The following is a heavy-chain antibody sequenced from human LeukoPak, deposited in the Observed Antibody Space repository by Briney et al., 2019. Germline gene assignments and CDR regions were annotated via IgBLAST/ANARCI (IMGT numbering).Heavy chain of an antibody. CDR2: IWFDGSNK. CDR1: GFIFSNDA. D-gene: IGHD3-10*01. J-gene: IGHJ6*02. CDR3: ARASFPRRPYPEVLLWFGEPLYYYYGMDV. V-gene: IGHV3-30*02. Sequence: PGGSLRLSCAASGFIFSNDAMHWVRQAPGKGLEWVAFIWFDGSNKHYADSVKGRFTISRDNSEDTLYLQMNSLRAEDTAVYYCARASFPRRPYPEVLLWFGEPLYYYYGMDVWGQGTTVTVSS.